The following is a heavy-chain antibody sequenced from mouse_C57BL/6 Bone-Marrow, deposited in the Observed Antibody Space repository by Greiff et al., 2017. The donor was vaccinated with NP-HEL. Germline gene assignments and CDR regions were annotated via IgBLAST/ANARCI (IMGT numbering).Heavy chain of an antibody. V-gene: IGHV3-6*01. J-gene: IGHJ2*01. CDR2: ISYDGSN. Sequence: ESGPGLVKPSQSLSLTCSVTGYSITSGYYWNWIRQFPGNKLEWMGYISYDGSNNYNPSLKNRISITRDTSKNQFFLKLNSVTTEDTATYYCARGGFYSNYPYYFDYWGQGTTLTVSS. D-gene: IGHD2-5*01. CDR1: GYSITSGYY. CDR3: ARGGFYSNYPYYFDY.